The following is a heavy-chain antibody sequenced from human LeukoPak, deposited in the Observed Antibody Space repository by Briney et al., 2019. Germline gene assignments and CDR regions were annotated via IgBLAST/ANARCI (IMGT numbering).Heavy chain of an antibody. CDR3: ARGGDYYGSGSYNGGGWFDP. D-gene: IGHD3-10*01. J-gene: IGHJ5*02. CDR2: MNPNSGDT. V-gene: IGHV1-8*03. Sequence: GASVKVSCKASGYTFTSYDINWVRQATGQGLEWMGWMNPNSGDTGYTQKFQGRVTITRDTSISTAYMEWSSLRSDDTAVYYCARGGDYYGSGSYNGGGWFDPWGQGTLVTVSS. CDR1: GYTFTSYD.